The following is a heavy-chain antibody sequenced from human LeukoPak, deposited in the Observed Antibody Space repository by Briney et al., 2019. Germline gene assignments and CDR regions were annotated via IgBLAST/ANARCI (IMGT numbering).Heavy chain of an antibody. V-gene: IGHV4-34*01. D-gene: IGHD3-10*01. J-gene: IGHJ5*02. Sequence: SETLSLTCAVYGGSFSGYYWSWIRQPPGKGLEWIGEINHSGSTNYNPSLKSRVTISVDTSKNQFSLKLSSVTAADTAVYYCARSRFGELNWFDPGGQGTLVTVSS. CDR2: INHSGST. CDR3: ARSRFGELNWFDP. CDR1: GGSFSGYY.